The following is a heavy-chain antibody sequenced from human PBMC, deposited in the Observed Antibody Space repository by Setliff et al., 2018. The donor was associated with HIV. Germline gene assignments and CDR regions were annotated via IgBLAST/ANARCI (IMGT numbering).Heavy chain of an antibody. D-gene: IGHD2-21*02. J-gene: IGHJ3*01. Sequence: NPSETLSLTCTVSGGSISSSTYYWGWIRQPPGKGLEWIASIYHSGNTYYMPSLQSRVTISVDMSKNQFSLKLNSVTAADTAVYYCARGEACGGGCHYAFELWGRGTMVTVSS. CDR3: ARGEACGGGCHYAFEL. CDR1: GGSISSSTYY. CDR2: IYHSGNT. V-gene: IGHV4-39*01.